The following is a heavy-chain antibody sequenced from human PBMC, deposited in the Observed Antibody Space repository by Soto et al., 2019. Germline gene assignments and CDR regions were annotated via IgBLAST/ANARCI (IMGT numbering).Heavy chain of an antibody. J-gene: IGHJ3*02. V-gene: IGHV4-61*01. D-gene: IGHD5-18*01. CDR3: ARDLQRGYSYGYGAFDI. Sequence: SETLSLTCTVSGGSVSSGSYYWSWIRQPPGKGLEWIGYIYYSGSTNYNPSLKSRVTISVDTSKNQFSLKLSSVTAADTAVYYCARDLQRGYSYGYGAFDIWGPGTMVTVSS. CDR2: IYYSGST. CDR1: GGSVSSGSYY.